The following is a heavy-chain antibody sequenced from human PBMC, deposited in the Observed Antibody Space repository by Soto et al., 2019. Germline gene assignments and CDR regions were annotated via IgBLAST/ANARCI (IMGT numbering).Heavy chain of an antibody. CDR3: AKGQHCSTTSCYFYYYGVDV. V-gene: IGHV3-30*18. J-gene: IGHJ6*02. CDR1: GFTFSDYA. Sequence: GGSLRLSCAASGFTFSDYAMHWVRQAPGKGLEWVAVISYDGSNKHYADSVKGRLTISRDNSKNTLYLQINSLRAEDTAVYYCAKGQHCSTTSCYFYYYGVDVWGQGTTVTVSS. CDR2: ISYDGSNK. D-gene: IGHD2-2*01.